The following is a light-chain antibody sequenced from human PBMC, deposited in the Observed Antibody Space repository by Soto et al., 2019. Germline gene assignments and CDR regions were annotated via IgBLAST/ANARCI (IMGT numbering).Light chain of an antibody. J-gene: IGLJ1*01. CDR3: SSYAGSNTYV. CDR2: EVS. Sequence: QSALAQPPSASGSPGQSVTISCTGTSSDIGAYKYVSWYQQHPGKAPKLLIYEVSKRPSGVPDRFSGSKSGKTASLTVSGLQDEDEADYYCSSYAGSNTYVFGTGTKVTV. V-gene: IGLV2-8*01. CDR1: SSDIGAYKY.